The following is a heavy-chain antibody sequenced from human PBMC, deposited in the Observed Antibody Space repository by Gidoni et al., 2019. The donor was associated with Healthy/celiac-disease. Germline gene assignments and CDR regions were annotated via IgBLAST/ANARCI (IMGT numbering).Heavy chain of an antibody. J-gene: IGHJ4*02. V-gene: IGHV3-23*01. CDR1: GFTFSSYA. CDR2: ISGSGCST. Sequence: EVQLLESGGGLVQPGGSLRLSCAASGFTFSSYAMSWVRQAPGKGVEWVSAISGSGCSTYYADYVKGRFTISRDNSKNTLYLQMNSLRAEDTAVYYCANQETDNWNYYWGQGTLVTVSS. CDR3: ANQETDNWNYY. D-gene: IGHD1-7*01.